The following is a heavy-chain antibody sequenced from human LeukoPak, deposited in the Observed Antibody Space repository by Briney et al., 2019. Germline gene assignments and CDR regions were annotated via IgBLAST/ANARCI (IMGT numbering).Heavy chain of an antibody. CDR1: GFTFTNFG. Sequence: GASVKVSCKASGFTFTNFGITWVRQAPGQGLEWLGWISAYNGDTKFAQKLQGRVTMTTDTSTSTAYMKLRSLTSDDTAVYYCARDFSNTSGFKVVVDYWGQGTLVTVSS. CDR3: ARDFSNTSGFKVVVDY. D-gene: IGHD3-22*01. V-gene: IGHV1-18*01. J-gene: IGHJ4*02. CDR2: ISAYNGDT.